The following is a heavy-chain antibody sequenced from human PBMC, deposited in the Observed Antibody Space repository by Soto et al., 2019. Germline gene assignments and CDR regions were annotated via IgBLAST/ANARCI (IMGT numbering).Heavy chain of an antibody. V-gene: IGHV1-58*01. CDR3: AAAANYYDSSGYFPDAFDI. D-gene: IGHD3-22*01. CDR1: GFTFTSSA. J-gene: IGHJ3*02. Sequence: SVKVSCKASGFTFTSSAVQWVRQARGQRLEWIGWIVVGSGNTNYAQKFQERVTITRDMSTSTAYMELSSLRSEDTAVYYCAAAANYYDSSGYFPDAFDIWGQGTTVTVSS. CDR2: IVVGSGNT.